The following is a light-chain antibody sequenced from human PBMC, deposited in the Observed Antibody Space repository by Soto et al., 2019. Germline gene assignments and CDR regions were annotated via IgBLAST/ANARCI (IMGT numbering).Light chain of an antibody. Sequence: AIRMTQSPSSLSASTGDRVTITCRASQGISSYLAWYQQKPGKAPKLLIYAASTLQSGVPSRFSGSGSGTDFTLTISCLQSEDFATYYCQQSYSNTQTFGQGTKVEIK. CDR1: QGISSY. CDR3: QQSYSNTQT. CDR2: AAS. V-gene: IGKV1-8*01. J-gene: IGKJ1*01.